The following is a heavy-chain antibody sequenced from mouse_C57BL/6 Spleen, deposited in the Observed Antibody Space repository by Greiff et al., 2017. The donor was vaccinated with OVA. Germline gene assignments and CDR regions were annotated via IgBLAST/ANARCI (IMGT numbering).Heavy chain of an antibody. J-gene: IGHJ4*01. CDR3: ARGGDDYDGYAMDY. D-gene: IGHD2-4*01. V-gene: IGHV5-4*03. Sequence: EVMLVESGGGLVKPGGSLKLSCAASGFTFSSYAMSWVRQTPEKRLEWVATISDGGSYTYYPDNVKGRFTISRDNAKNNLYLQMSHLKSEDTAMYYCARGGDDYDGYAMDYWGQGTSVTVSS. CDR1: GFTFSSYA. CDR2: ISDGGSYT.